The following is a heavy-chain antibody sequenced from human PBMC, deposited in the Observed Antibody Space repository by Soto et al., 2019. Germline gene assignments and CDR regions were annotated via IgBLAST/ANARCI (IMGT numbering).Heavy chain of an antibody. D-gene: IGHD1-26*01. V-gene: IGHV3-23*01. Sequence: GSVRLSCAASGFIFENFGMSWVRQAPGKGLEWISSISGSGFKKYYADSVKGRFTISRDNSKSTVYLELNNLSAEDTAVYHCAKNQGVELVPLATVDWFDPWGQGSVVTVSS. CDR1: GFIFENFG. J-gene: IGHJ5*02. CDR2: ISGSGFKK. CDR3: AKNQGVELVPLATVDWFDP.